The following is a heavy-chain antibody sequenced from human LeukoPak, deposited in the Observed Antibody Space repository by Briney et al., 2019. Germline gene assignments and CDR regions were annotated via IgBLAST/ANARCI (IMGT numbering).Heavy chain of an antibody. Sequence: PSETLSLTCTVSGGSVSSGSYYWSWIRQPPGKGLEWIGYIYYSGSTNYNPSLKSRVTISVDTSKNQFSLKLSSVTAADTAVYYCARGWRGSGSYYQVTRSFDYWGQGTLVTVSS. D-gene: IGHD3-10*01. CDR1: GGSVSSGSYY. J-gene: IGHJ4*02. V-gene: IGHV4-61*01. CDR3: ARGWRGSGSYYQVTRSFDY. CDR2: IYYSGST.